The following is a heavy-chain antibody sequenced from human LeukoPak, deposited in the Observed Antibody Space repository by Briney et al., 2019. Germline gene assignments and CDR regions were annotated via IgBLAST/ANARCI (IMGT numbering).Heavy chain of an antibody. J-gene: IGHJ3*02. CDR3: ARQIKYYYDSSGYSNPVIAFDI. Sequence: PSETLSLTCTVSGGSISSYYWSWIRQPPGKELEWIGHISYSGSTNYNPSLKSRVTISVDTSKNQFSLKLSSVTAADTAVYYCARQIKYYYDSSGYSNPVIAFDIWGQGTMVTVSS. D-gene: IGHD3-22*01. CDR2: ISYSGST. V-gene: IGHV4-59*08. CDR1: GGSISSYY.